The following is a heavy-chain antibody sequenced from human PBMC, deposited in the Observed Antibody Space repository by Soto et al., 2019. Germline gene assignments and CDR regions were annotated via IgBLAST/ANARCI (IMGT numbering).Heavy chain of an antibody. Sequence: QVQLQESGPGLVKPSETLSLTCTVSGGSISSYYWSWIRQPPGKGLEWIGYIHYSGSTNYNPSLKSRVTISVDTCKNQFSLKLTSVTAADTAMYYCVRPTTTATWAAFNIWGQGTMVTVSS. CDR2: IHYSGST. V-gene: IGHV4-59*08. J-gene: IGHJ3*02. CDR1: GGSISSYY. CDR3: VRPTTTATWAAFNI. D-gene: IGHD4-17*01.